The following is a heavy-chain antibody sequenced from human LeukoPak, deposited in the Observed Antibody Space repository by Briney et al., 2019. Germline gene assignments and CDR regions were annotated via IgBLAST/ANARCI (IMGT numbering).Heavy chain of an antibody. CDR1: KPIFSTYT. V-gene: IGHV3-30-3*01. D-gene: IGHD1-26*01. CDR3: ARDPSWVRELGYFPH. Sequence: GGSLRLSCAASKPIFSTYTMHWVRQAPGKGREWVATISYDGDSSFYAHSVPGRFTISRDNSKNTLYLQMNSLKTEDTAVYYCARDPSWVRELGYFPHWGQGTLVSAPS. J-gene: IGHJ1*01. CDR2: ISYDGDSS.